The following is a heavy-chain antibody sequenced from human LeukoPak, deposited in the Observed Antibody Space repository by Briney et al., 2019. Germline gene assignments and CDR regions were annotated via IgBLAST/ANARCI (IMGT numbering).Heavy chain of an antibody. Sequence: SETLSLTCAVYGGIFNGYYWSWIRQPPGKGLEWIGEINRSGTTNYNPTLKSRVTISVDTSKSQVSLKLTSVTAADTAVYYCARGRVVTGTPGQNSWDNWGQGILVTVSS. J-gene: IGHJ4*02. CDR1: GGIFNGYY. V-gene: IGHV4-34*01. CDR2: INRSGTT. CDR3: ARGRVVTGTPGQNSWDN. D-gene: IGHD2-21*02.